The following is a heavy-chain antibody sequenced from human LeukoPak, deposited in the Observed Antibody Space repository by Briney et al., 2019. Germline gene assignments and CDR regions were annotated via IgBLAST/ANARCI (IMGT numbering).Heavy chain of an antibody. CDR1: GFTFSKYA. CDR3: AKGRGTTVTAAANY. Sequence: PSGGSLRLSCVASGFTFSKYAMSWVRQAPGKGLEWVSVISGSGGSTSYADSVKGRLTISRDNSKNTLFLQFNSLRADDTAVYYCAKGRGTTVTAAANYWGQGTLVTVSS. CDR2: ISGSGGST. V-gene: IGHV3-23*01. J-gene: IGHJ4*02. D-gene: IGHD4-17*01.